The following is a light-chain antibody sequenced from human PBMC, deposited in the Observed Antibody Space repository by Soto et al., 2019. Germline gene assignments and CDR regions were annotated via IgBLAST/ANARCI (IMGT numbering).Light chain of an antibody. J-gene: IGKJ4*01. Sequence: EIVLTQSPATLSLSPGERATLSCRARQSVSSYLAWYQQRPGQAPRLLIYDVSNEAPGIPARFSGSGSGTDFTLTISSLETEDFAVDYCKKSSDWPLTFGGGTKVEIK. CDR2: DVS. CDR1: QSVSSY. CDR3: KKSSDWPLT. V-gene: IGKV3-11*01.